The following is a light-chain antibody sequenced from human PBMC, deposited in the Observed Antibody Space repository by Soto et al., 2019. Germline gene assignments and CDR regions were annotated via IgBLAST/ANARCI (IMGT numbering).Light chain of an antibody. CDR2: DVT. CDR1: RSDVGGYNF. V-gene: IGLV2-14*01. Sequence: QSALTQPASVSGSPGQSITISCTGTRSDVGGYNFVSWYQQHPGKVPKLLIYDVTHRPSGVSNRFSASKSANTASLTISGLQAEDEGDYYFSSYTSTNTLVFGGGTKLTVL. CDR3: SSYTSTNTLV. J-gene: IGLJ2*01.